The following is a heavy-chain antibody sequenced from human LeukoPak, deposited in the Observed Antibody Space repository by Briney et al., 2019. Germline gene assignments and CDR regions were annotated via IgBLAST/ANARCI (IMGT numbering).Heavy chain of an antibody. CDR1: GFTFSDYY. V-gene: IGHV3-11*01. Sequence: PGGSLRLSCAASGFTFSDYYMSWVRQAPGKGLEWVSYISSSGSKIFYVDSVKGRFTISRDNAKNSLYLQMNSLRAEDTAVYYCTGELSPHVPRVYWGQGTLVTVSS. J-gene: IGHJ4*02. D-gene: IGHD3-16*02. CDR2: ISSSGSKI. CDR3: TGELSPHVPRVY.